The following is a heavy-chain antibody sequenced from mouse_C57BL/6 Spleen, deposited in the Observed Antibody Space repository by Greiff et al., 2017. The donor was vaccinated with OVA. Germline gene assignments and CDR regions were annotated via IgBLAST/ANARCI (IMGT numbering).Heavy chain of an antibody. CDR1: GYTFTSYW. Sequence: QVQLKQPGAELVRPGSSVKLSCKASGYTFTSYWMHWVKQRPIQGLEWIGNIDPSDSETHYNQKFKDKATLTVDKSSSTAYMQLSSLTSEDSAVYYCARGSSGSSFDYWGQGTTLTVSS. CDR3: ARGSSGSSFDY. V-gene: IGHV1-52*01. J-gene: IGHJ2*01. D-gene: IGHD3-2*02. CDR2: IDPSDSET.